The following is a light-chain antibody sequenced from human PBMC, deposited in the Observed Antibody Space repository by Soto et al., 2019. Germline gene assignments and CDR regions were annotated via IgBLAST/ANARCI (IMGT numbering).Light chain of an antibody. CDR3: QQYGRSPWT. Sequence: EIVLTQSPGTLSLAPGEXVTXSXRFSQSVSSNDLAWYQQKPGQAPRLLFYGASSRATGIPDRFSGSGSGTDFILTISRLEPDDFAMYYCQQYGRSPWTFGQGTKVDIK. J-gene: IGKJ1*01. CDR1: QSVSSND. V-gene: IGKV3-20*01. CDR2: GAS.